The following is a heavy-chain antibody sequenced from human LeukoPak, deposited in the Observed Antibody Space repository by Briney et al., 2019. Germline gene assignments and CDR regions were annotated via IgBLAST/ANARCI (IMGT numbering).Heavy chain of an antibody. V-gene: IGHV3-30-3*01. CDR1: GFIFSSYG. CDR3: ARDSPEGNNWGSEPTFDY. Sequence: GGSLRLSCAASGFIFSSYGMHGVRQAPGKRLECVAVISFDGSSKYYADSVKGRFTISRDNSKNTLYMQMHSLRAEDTAVYYCARDSPEGNNWGSEPTFDYWGQGTLVTVSS. J-gene: IGHJ4*02. D-gene: IGHD1-1*01. CDR2: ISFDGSSK.